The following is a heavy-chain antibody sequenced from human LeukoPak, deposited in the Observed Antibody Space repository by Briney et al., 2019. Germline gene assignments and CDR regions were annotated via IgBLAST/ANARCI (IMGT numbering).Heavy chain of an antibody. CDR2: IYTRGST. CDR3: ARHYYDSSGYWGGTNFGDAFDI. CDR1: GGSISSGGYY. D-gene: IGHD3-22*01. J-gene: IGHJ3*02. V-gene: IGHV4-61*08. Sequence: SETLSLTCTVSGGSISSGGYYWSWIRQHPGKGLEWIGYIYTRGSTDYNPSLKSRVTISVDTSKNQFSLNLSSVTAADTAVYYCARHYYDSSGYWGGTNFGDAFDIWGQGTMVTVSS.